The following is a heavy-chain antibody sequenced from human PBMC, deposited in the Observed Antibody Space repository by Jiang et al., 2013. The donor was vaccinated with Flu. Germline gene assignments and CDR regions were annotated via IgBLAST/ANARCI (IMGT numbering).Heavy chain of an antibody. Sequence: LLKPSETLSLTCAVYGGSFSDYYWSWIRQPPGKGLEWIGEINHRERTNYNPSLKSRVTISVDTSKNQFSLKLSSVTAADTAVYYCARGRPVVVAPAALQDLDYWGQGTLVTVSS. V-gene: IGHV4-34*01. CDR2: INHRERT. CDR3: ARGRPVVVAPAALQDLDY. J-gene: IGHJ4*02. D-gene: IGHD2-2*01. CDR1: GGSFSDYY.